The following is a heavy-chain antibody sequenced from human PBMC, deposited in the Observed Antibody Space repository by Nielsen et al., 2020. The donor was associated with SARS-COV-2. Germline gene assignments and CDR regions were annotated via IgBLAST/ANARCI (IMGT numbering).Heavy chain of an antibody. CDR3: AKMVRGVVFDY. D-gene: IGHD3-10*01. J-gene: IGHJ4*02. V-gene: IGHV3-23*01. CDR1: GFTFSLYA. CDR2: ISGRGDRT. Sequence: GESLKISCAASGFTFSLYAMNWVRQAPGRGLEWVSAISGRGDRTYYEDSVKGRFTVSRDSSKNTLYLQMSSLRADDTAVYYCAKMVRGVVFDYWGQGTLVTVSS.